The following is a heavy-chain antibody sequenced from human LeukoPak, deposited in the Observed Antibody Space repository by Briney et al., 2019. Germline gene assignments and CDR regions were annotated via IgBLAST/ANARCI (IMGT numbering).Heavy chain of an antibody. CDR3: ARDRQERDYYDSSGYYRRTLPDY. CDR2: VDSTSSTI. CDR1: GFTFSSYS. D-gene: IGHD3-22*01. V-gene: IGHV3-48*04. Sequence: PGESLRLSCAASGFTFSSYSMNWVRQAPGKGLEWVSYVDSTSSTIYYADSVKGRFTISRDNAKNSLYLQMNSLRAEDTAVYYCARDRQERDYYDSSGYYRRTLPDYWGQGTLVTVSS. J-gene: IGHJ4*02.